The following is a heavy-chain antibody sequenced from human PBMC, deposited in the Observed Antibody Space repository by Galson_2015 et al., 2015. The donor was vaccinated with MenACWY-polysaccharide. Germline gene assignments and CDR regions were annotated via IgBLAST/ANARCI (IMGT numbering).Heavy chain of an antibody. J-gene: IGHJ4*02. CDR2: ISSSGSTI. CDR3: ARGQDGGNYRYFDY. CDR1: GFTFSSYE. V-gene: IGHV3-48*03. D-gene: IGHD4-23*01. Sequence: SLRLSCAASGFTFSSYEMNWVRQAPGKGLEWVSYISSSGSTIYYADSVKGRFTISRDNAKNSLYLQMNSLRAEDTAVYYCARGQDGGNYRYFDYWGQGTLVTVSS.